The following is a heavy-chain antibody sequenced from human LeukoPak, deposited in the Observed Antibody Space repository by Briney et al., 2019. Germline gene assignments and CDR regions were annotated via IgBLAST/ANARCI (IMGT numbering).Heavy chain of an antibody. V-gene: IGHV4-39*01. Sequence: PSEALSLTCAVSGVSVSSSDYYWGWVRQPPGKGLEWIGSRYYTGNTYYNPSLESRVTISADTSNNQISLHLTSVTAADTAMYYCARLESGVDTPTPTAVDWFDTWGQGTLVTVSS. D-gene: IGHD5-18*01. J-gene: IGHJ5*02. CDR1: GVSVSSSDYY. CDR2: RYYTGNT. CDR3: ARLESGVDTPTPTAVDWFDT.